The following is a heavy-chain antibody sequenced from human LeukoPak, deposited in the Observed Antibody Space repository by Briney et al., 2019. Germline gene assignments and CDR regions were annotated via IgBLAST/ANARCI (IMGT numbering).Heavy chain of an antibody. Sequence: GGSLRLSRAASGFTFSSYSMNWVRQAPGKGLEWVSSISSSSSYIYYADSVKGRFTISRDNAKNSLYLQMNSLRAEDTAVYYCARDDIHFDWLVDYGAREPLVTVSS. CDR3: ARDDIHFDWLVDY. J-gene: IGHJ4*02. V-gene: IGHV3-21*01. CDR1: GFTFSSYS. CDR2: ISSSSSYI. D-gene: IGHD3-9*01.